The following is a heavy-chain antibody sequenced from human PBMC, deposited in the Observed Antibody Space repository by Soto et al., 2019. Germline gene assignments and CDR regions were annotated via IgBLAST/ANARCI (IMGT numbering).Heavy chain of an antibody. CDR1: GFAFDEYV. J-gene: IGHJ4*02. V-gene: IGHV3-9*01. CDR3: AKSRVVPYFDR. D-gene: IGHD2-2*01. CDR2: IGWNGASI. Sequence: EVQLVQSGGGLVQPGRSLRLSCAATGFAFDEYVMHWVRQAPGKGLEGVGSIGWNGASIDYADSVKGRFTISRDNAKNSLFLQMNRLTTEDTAVYFCAKSRVVPYFDRWGQGTLVTVSS.